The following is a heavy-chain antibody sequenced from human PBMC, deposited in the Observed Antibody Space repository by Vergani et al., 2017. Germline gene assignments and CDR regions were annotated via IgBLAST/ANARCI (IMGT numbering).Heavy chain of an antibody. D-gene: IGHD6-13*01. V-gene: IGHV5-51*01. Sequence: EVQLVQSGAEVKKPGESLQISCKCSGYSFTSYWIGWVRQMPGKGLDWMGIISPGDSDTRDSPSFQGQVTISADKSISTAYLQWSSLKASDTALYYCARXALHGYSSSWSPSGAYYYGMDVWGQGTTVTVSS. J-gene: IGHJ6*02. CDR1: GYSFTSYW. CDR2: ISPGDSDT. CDR3: ARXALHGYSSSWSPSGAYYYGMDV.